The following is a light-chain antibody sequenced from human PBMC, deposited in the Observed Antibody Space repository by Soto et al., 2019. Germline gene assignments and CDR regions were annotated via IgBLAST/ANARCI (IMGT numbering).Light chain of an antibody. Sequence: EIVLTQSPATLSLSPGERATLSCRASQSVSSYLAWYQQKPGQAPRLLIYDASNRATGIPARFSGSGSGTDFTLTISSLEPEDFADYYCQQRSNWLSWTFGQGTKVEIK. CDR1: QSVSSY. CDR2: DAS. CDR3: QQRSNWLSWT. J-gene: IGKJ1*01. V-gene: IGKV3-11*01.